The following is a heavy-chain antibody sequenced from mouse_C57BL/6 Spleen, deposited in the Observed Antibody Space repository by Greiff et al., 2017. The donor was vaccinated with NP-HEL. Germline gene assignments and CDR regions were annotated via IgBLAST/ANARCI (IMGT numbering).Heavy chain of an antibody. CDR3: TLYLLLRSAFAY. CDR1: GFNIRDDY. V-gene: IGHV14-4*01. CDR2: IDPENGDT. J-gene: IGHJ3*01. D-gene: IGHD1-1*01. Sequence: EVQLQESGAELVRPGASVKLSCTASGFNIRDDYMHWVKQRPEQGLEWIGWIDPENGDTEYASKFQGKATITADTSSNTAYLQLSSLTSEDTAVYYCTLYLLLRSAFAYWGQGTLVTVSA.